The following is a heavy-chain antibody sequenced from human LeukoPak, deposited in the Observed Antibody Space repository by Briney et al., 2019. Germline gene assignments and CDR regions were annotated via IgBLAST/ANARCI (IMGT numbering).Heavy chain of an antibody. CDR3: AKVAGYYDSSGYIWPTTDFDY. J-gene: IGHJ4*02. CDR1: GYTFTSYG. CDR2: INPNSGGT. Sequence: GASVKVSCKASGYTFTSYGISWVRQAPGQGLEWMGWINPNSGGTNYAQKFQGRVTMTRDTSISTAYMELSRLRSDDTAVYYCAKVAGYYDSSGYIWPTTDFDYWGQGTLVTVSS. D-gene: IGHD3-22*01. V-gene: IGHV1-2*02.